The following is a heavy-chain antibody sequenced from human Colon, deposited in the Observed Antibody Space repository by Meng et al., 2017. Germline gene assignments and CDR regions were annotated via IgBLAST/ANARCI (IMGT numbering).Heavy chain of an antibody. V-gene: IGHV2-5*02. CDR3: AHSPQGYFYY. J-gene: IGHJ4*02. Sequence: QLTLKETGPAWVKPKQTVTLTCTFSWFTLTTSGVSVAWIRQRPGEALEWLALIYWDDDRRYSPSLKNRLAITKDTSKKQVVLTMTNMDPMDTGTYYCAHSPQGYFYYWGPGTLVTVSS. CDR1: WFTLTTSGVS. CDR2: IYWDDDR.